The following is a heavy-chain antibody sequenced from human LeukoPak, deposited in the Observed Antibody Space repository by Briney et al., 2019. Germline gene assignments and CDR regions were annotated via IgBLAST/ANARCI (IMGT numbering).Heavy chain of an antibody. CDR1: GGSISSGGYY. Sequence: SQTLSLTCTVSGGSISSGGYYWSWIRQPPGKGLEWVGHISYSGGTKYNPSLQSRVTISIDTSKNQFSLNLSSVTAADTAVYYCARRVISAAGVPDTWLDPWGQGILVTVSS. CDR2: ISYSGGT. CDR3: ARRVISAAGVPDTWLDP. D-gene: IGHD2-8*01. J-gene: IGHJ5*02. V-gene: IGHV4-61*09.